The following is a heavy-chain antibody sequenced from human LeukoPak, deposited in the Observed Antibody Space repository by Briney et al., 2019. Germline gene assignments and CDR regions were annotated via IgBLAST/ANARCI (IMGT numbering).Heavy chain of an antibody. V-gene: IGHV3-74*01. CDR1: LFTFSKYL. Sequence: PGGSLRLSRAASLFTFSKYLMHWVRQAPGNGLVRVSRISSDGSSTIYADSVKGRFTISRDNAKNTLYLQMNRLRAEDTAVYYCVRGGSPPEDLGDTFDVWGQGTMVTVSS. J-gene: IGHJ3*01. CDR2: ISSDGSST. D-gene: IGHD1-26*01. CDR3: VRGGSPPEDLGDTFDV.